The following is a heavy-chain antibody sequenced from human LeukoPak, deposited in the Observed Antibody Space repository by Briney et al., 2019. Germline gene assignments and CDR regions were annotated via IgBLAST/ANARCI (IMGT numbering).Heavy chain of an antibody. D-gene: IGHD2-21*02. Sequence: ASVKVSCKASGYTFTSYAMHWVRQAPGQRLEWMGWINAGNGNTKYSQKFQGRVTITRDTSASTAYMELSSLRSEDTAVYYCARDPHCGGDCKDAQPYNWFDPWGQGTLVTVSS. V-gene: IGHV1-3*01. J-gene: IGHJ5*02. CDR2: INAGNGNT. CDR1: GYTFTSYA. CDR3: ARDPHCGGDCKDAQPYNWFDP.